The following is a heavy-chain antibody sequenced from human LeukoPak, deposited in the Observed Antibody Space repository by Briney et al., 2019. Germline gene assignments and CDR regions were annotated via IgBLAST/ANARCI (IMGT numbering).Heavy chain of an antibody. CDR2: IIPIFGTA. J-gene: IGHJ5*02. CDR1: GGTFSSYA. V-gene: IGHV1-69*13. Sequence: ASVKVSCKASGGTFSSYAISWVRQAPGQGLEWMGGIIPIFGTANYAQKFQGRVTITADESTSTAYMELSSLRSEDTAVYYCARIGIAGSQNWFDPWGQGTLVTVSS. D-gene: IGHD6-13*01. CDR3: ARIGIAGSQNWFDP.